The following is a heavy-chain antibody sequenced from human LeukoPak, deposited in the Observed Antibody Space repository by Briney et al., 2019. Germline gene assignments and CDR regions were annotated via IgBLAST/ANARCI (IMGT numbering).Heavy chain of an antibody. CDR2: IKQDGSEK. Sequence: PGGSLRLSCAASGFTFSSYAMSWVRQAPGEGLEWVANIKQDGSEKYYVDSVKGRFTISRDNAKNSLYLQMNSLRAEDTAVYYCARGTHDYGDYWGQGTLVTVSS. V-gene: IGHV3-7*01. CDR3: ARGTHDYGDY. J-gene: IGHJ4*02. CDR1: GFTFSSYA.